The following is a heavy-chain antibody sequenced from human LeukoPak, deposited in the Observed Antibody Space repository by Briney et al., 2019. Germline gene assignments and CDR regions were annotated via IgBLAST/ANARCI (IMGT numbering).Heavy chain of an antibody. CDR2: ISGSGGST. CDR1: GFTFSSYA. D-gene: IGHD3-22*01. J-gene: IGHJ4*02. CDR3: ARPGVSYYDSSGYYDY. Sequence: GSLRLSCAASGFTFSSYAMSWVRQAPGKGLEWGSAISGSGGSTYYADSVKGRFTISRDNSKNTLYLQMNSLRAEDTAVYYCARPGVSYYDSSGYYDYWGQGTLVTVSS. V-gene: IGHV3-23*01.